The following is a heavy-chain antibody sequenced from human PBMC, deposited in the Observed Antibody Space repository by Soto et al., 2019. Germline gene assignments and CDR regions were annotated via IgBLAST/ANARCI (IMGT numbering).Heavy chain of an antibody. CDR1: GYSCTSYW. D-gene: IGHD5-12*01. V-gene: IGHV5-51*01. CDR2: IYPGDSDT. CDR3: ARHWGRWLQLNWFDP. Sequence: GESLKISCKGSGYSCTSYWIGWVRQMPGKGLEWMGIIYPGDSDTRYSPSIQGQVTISADKSISTAYLQWSSLKASDPAMYYCARHWGRWLQLNWFDPWGQGTLVTVSS. J-gene: IGHJ5*02.